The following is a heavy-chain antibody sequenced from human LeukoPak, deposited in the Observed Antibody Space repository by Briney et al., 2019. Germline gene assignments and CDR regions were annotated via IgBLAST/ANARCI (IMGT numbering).Heavy chain of an antibody. D-gene: IGHD1-26*01. CDR1: GGSISSNGYY. CDR3: ARREGGSYLLLQDYPDLLFDY. Sequence: SETLSLTCTVSGGSISSNGYYWGWIRQPPGKGLEWIVSFYYTGSTFYSPSLKSRVTISVDTSKNQFSLKLSSVTAADTAVYYCARREGGSYLLLQDYPDLLFDYWGQGTLVTVSS. V-gene: IGHV4-39*01. J-gene: IGHJ4*02. CDR2: FYYTGST.